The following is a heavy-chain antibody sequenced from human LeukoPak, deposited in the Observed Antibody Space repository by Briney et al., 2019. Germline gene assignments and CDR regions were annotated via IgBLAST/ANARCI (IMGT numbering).Heavy chain of an antibody. Sequence: GGSLRLSCAASGFTFSSYSTNWVRQAPRKGLEWVSSISISSSYIYYADSVKGRFTISRDNVKNSLYLQMTSLRAEDTAVYYCAREAGYSSGWYGYYYYYMDVWGKGTTVTVSS. V-gene: IGHV3-21*01. CDR3: AREAGYSSGWYGYYYYYMDV. CDR1: GFTFSSYS. D-gene: IGHD6-19*01. CDR2: ISISSSYI. J-gene: IGHJ6*03.